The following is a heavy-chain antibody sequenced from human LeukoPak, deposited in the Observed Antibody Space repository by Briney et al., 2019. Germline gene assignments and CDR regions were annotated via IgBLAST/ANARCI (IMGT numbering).Heavy chain of an antibody. CDR3: AKWAAVADTEDC. Sequence: GGSLRLSCAASGFTFSSYAMSWVRQAPGKGLEWVPAISGSGGSTYYTDSVKGRFTISRDNSKNTLYLQMNSLRAEDTAVYYCAKWAAVADTEDCWGQGTLVTVSS. CDR1: GFTFSSYA. V-gene: IGHV3-23*01. D-gene: IGHD6-19*01. J-gene: IGHJ4*02. CDR2: ISGSGGST.